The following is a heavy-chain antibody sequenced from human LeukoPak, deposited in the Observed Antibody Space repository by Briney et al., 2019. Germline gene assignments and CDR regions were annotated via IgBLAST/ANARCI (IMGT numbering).Heavy chain of an antibody. V-gene: IGHV4-39*01. D-gene: IGHD3-3*01. Sequence: SETLSLTCTVSGGSISSSSYYWGWIRQPPGKGLEWIGSIYYSGSTYYNPSLKSRVTISVDTSKNQFSLKLSSVTAADTAVYYCARARGRITIFGVVMFDYWGQGTLVTVSS. CDR1: GGSISSSSYY. J-gene: IGHJ4*02. CDR2: IYYSGST. CDR3: ARARGRITIFGVVMFDY.